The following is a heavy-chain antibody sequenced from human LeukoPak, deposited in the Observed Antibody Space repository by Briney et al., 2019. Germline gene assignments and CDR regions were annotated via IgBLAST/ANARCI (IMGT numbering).Heavy chain of an antibody. J-gene: IGHJ3*02. CDR1: GGSISSSSYY. CDR2: IYYSGST. Sequence: SETLSLTCTVSGGSISSSSYYWGWIRQPPGKGLEWIGSIYYSGSTYYNPSLKSRVTISVDTSKNQFSLKLSSVTAADTAVYYCARENYDYSGDSFAFDIWGRGTVVTVSS. D-gene: IGHD4-23*01. CDR3: ARENYDYSGDSFAFDI. V-gene: IGHV4-39*02.